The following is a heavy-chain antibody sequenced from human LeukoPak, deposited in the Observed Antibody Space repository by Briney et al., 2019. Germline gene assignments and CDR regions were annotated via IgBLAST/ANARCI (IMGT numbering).Heavy chain of an antibody. CDR1: GFTFSSYA. J-gene: IGHJ5*02. CDR3: ARESFATRLFDP. D-gene: IGHD5-12*01. Sequence: GGSLRLSCAASGFTFSSYAMHWVRQAPGKGLEYVSAISSNGGSTYYANSVKGRFTISRDNSKNTLYLQMGSLRAEDMAVYYCARESFATRLFDPWGQGTLVTVSS. CDR2: ISSNGGST. V-gene: IGHV3-64*01.